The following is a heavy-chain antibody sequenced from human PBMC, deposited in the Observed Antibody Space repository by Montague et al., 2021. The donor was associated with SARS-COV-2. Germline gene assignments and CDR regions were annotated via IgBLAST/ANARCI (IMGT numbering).Heavy chain of an antibody. CDR1: GGSFSSGDSY. J-gene: IGHJ4*02. D-gene: IGHD6-13*01. V-gene: IGHV4-39*01. Sequence: SETLSLTCSVSGGSFSSGDSYWGWLRQAPGKGLEWIGDIHYAGSAYYNPSLRSRVTISADTSKNQFSLKLNSVTAADTAVYYCVATYTGKWYGFDYWGQGTLVTVSS. CDR2: IHYAGSA. CDR3: VATYTGKWYGFDY.